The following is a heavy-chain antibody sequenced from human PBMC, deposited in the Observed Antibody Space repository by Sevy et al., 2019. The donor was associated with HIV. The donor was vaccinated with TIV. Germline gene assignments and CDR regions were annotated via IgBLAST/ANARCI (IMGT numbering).Heavy chain of an antibody. V-gene: IGHV4-4*02. D-gene: IGHD3-22*01. CDR3: ARHGGNISGYFFDY. J-gene: IGHJ4*02. CDR2: IYRSGST. Sequence: SETLSLTCGVPGGSISSTKWWSWVRQPPGKGLEWIGEIYRSGSTNYNPSLKSRVTIAVDNSKNQFSLNLTSVTAADTAVYYCARHGGNISGYFFDYWGQGILVTVSS. CDR1: GGSISSTKW.